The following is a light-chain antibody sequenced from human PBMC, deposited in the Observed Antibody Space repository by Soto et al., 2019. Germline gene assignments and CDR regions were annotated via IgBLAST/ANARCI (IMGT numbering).Light chain of an antibody. CDR2: ANS. V-gene: IGLV1-40*01. CDR1: SSNIGGNY. Sequence: QSVLTQPPSASGTPGQRVTIPCSGSSSNIGGNYVFWYQHLPGTAPKLLIYANSNRPSGVPDRFSGSKSGTSASLAITGLQAEDEADYYCQSYDNSLSGPLFGGGTKLTVL. CDR3: QSYDNSLSGPL. J-gene: IGLJ2*01.